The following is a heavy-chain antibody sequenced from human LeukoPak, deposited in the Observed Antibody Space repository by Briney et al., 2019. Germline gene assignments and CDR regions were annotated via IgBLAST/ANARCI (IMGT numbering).Heavy chain of an antibody. Sequence: GGSLRLSCAASGFTVSSSYISWVRQAPGKGLEWVSVMYCGGNTYYADSVKGRFTISRDKSKNTLYLQMNSLRAEDTAVYHCARVQAVFQNFDYWGQGTLVTLSS. CDR2: MYCGGNT. CDR3: ARVQAVFQNFDY. J-gene: IGHJ4*02. V-gene: IGHV3-66*01. CDR1: GFTVSSSY.